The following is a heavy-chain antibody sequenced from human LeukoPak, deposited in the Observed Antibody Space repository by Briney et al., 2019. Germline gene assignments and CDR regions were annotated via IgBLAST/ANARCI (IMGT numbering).Heavy chain of an antibody. D-gene: IGHD1-1*01. CDR2: ISYDGSNK. CDR3: AGDSYNWNDGWFDP. CDR1: GFTFSSYG. V-gene: IGHV3-30*03. Sequence: GGSLRLSCAASGFTFSSYGMHWVRQAPGKGLEWVAVISYDGSNKSYADSVKGRFTISRDNAKNSLYLQMNSLKAEDTAFYYCAGDSYNWNDGWFDPWGQGTLVTVSS. J-gene: IGHJ5*02.